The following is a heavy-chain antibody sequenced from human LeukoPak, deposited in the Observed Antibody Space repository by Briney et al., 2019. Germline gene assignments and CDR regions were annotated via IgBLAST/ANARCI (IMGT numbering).Heavy chain of an antibody. CDR2: ISYTGST. CDR3: ARSIVVAGYVSDYYYYGMDV. J-gene: IGHJ6*02. V-gene: IGHV4-59*08. CDR1: GGSITNYY. Sequence: SETLSLTCTVSGGSITNYYWSWIRQPPGKGLEWIGHISYTGSTNYSPPLRSRVTISVDKPKSQFSLELRSVTAADTAVYYCARSIVVAGYVSDYYYYGMDVWGQGTTVTVSS. D-gene: IGHD6-19*01.